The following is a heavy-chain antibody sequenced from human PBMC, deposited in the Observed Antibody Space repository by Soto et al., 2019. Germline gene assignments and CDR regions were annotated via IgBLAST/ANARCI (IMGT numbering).Heavy chain of an antibody. Sequence: PGGSLRLSCAASGFTFSSYAMHWVRQAPGKGLEWVAVISYDGSNKYYADSVKGRFTISRDNSKNTLYLQMNSLSAEYTAVYYCASHDTYYDLWSRYHFDHWRQGTLVTVS. CDR1: GFTFSSYA. CDR2: ISYDGSNK. V-gene: IGHV3-30-3*01. J-gene: IGHJ4*02. D-gene: IGHD3-3*01. CDR3: ASHDTYYDLWSRYHFDH.